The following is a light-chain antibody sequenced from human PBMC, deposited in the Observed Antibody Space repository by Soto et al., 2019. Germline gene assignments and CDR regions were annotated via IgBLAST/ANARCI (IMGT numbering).Light chain of an antibody. CDR1: QSVTNSF. Sequence: EIVLAQSPGTLSLSPGERATLSCRASQSVTNSFLAWYQQKPGQAPRLLIYGASRRATGIPDRFTGSGSGTDFTLTISRLEPEDFAVYYCQQRSNWPITFGPGTKVDIK. CDR2: GAS. V-gene: IGKV3D-20*02. J-gene: IGKJ3*01. CDR3: QQRSNWPIT.